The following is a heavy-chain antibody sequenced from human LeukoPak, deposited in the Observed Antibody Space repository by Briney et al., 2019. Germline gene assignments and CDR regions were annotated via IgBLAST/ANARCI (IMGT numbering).Heavy chain of an antibody. V-gene: IGHV4-31*03. J-gene: IGHJ6*02. CDR1: GGSISSGGYY. D-gene: IGHD6-19*01. CDR3: PRAAGNYSYGMDV. Sequence: SETLSLTCTVSGGSISSGGYYWSWIRQHPGKGLEWIGYIYYSGSTYYNPSLKSRVTISVDTSKNQFSLKLSSVTAADTAVYYCPRAAGNYSYGMDVWGQGTTVTVSS. CDR2: IYYSGST.